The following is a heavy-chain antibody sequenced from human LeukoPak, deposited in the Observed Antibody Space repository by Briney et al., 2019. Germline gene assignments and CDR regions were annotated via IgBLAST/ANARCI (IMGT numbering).Heavy chain of an antibody. V-gene: IGHV3-21*06. CDR3: ARDRQTSCDGSTCPFYYFEY. CDR1: GFTFSSYN. D-gene: IGHD2-21*01. CDR2: ISGSSSFI. J-gene: IGHJ4*02. Sequence: GGSLRLSCEASGFTFSSYNMNWVRQAPGKGLEWVSSISGSSSFIYYADSVKGRFTISRDNAKNLLFLQMNSLRDEDTAVYYCARDRQTSCDGSTCPFYYFEYWGQGTLVTVSS.